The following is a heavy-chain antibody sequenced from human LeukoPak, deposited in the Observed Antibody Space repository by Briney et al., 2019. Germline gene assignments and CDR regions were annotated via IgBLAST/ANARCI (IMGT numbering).Heavy chain of an antibody. D-gene: IGHD3-22*01. Sequence: PGRSLRLSCAAPGLTFSDYYMSWIRQAPGKGLEWVSYISSSGTTIYYADSVKGRFTISRDNAKNSLYLQMNSLRAEDTAVYFCARWDSSGCLDYWGQGTLVTVSS. V-gene: IGHV3-11*01. J-gene: IGHJ4*02. CDR2: ISSSGTTI. CDR3: ARWDSSGCLDY. CDR1: GLTFSDYY.